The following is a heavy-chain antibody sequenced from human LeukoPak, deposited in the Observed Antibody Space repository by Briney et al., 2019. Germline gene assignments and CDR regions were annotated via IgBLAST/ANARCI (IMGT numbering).Heavy chain of an antibody. D-gene: IGHD3-16*02. J-gene: IGHJ4*02. CDR3: ARNLLHLGELSWYYFDY. V-gene: IGHV1-69*13. CDR2: IIPIFGTA. CDR1: GGTFSSYA. Sequence: SVKVSCKASGGTFSSYAISWVRQAPGQGLEWMGGIIPIFGTANYVQKFQGRVTITADESTSTAYMELSSLRSEDTAVYYCARNLLHLGELSWYYFDYWGQGTLVTVSS.